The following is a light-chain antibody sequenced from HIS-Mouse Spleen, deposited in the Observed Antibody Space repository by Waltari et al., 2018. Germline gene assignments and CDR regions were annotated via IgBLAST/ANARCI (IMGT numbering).Light chain of an antibody. CDR2: RNN. V-gene: IGLV1-47*01. J-gene: IGLJ2*01. CDR1: SSTIGSNY. Sequence: QSVLTQPPSASGTPGQRVTISCSGSSSTIGSNYVYWYQQLPGTAPTLLIYRNNQRPSGVPDRFSGSKSGTSASLAISGLRSEDEADYYCAAWDDSLSGVFGGGTKLTVL. CDR3: AAWDDSLSGV.